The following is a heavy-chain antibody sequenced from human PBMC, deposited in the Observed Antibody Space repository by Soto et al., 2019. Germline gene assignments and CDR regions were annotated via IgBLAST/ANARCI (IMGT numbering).Heavy chain of an antibody. V-gene: IGHV3-23*01. D-gene: IGHD3-10*01. CDR3: ASSSFYYYGSGRIGPERFDY. Sequence: GGSLRLSCAASGFTFSSYAMSWVRQAPGKGLEWVSAISGSGGSTYYADSVKGRFTISRDNSKNTLYLQMNSLRAEDTAVYYCASSSFYYYGSGRIGPERFDYWGQGTLVTVSS. CDR2: ISGSGGST. CDR1: GFTFSSYA. J-gene: IGHJ4*02.